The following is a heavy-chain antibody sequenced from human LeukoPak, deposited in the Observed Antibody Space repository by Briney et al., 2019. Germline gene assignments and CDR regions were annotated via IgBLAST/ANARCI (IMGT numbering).Heavy chain of an antibody. D-gene: IGHD3-10*01. CDR2: IRSNGSTI. J-gene: IGHJ4*02. CDR1: GFTFSGYE. Sequence: GGSLRLSCAAPGFTFSGYEFNLVRQAPASGLEWGSYIRSNGSTIYYADYVNGRFNISRDTAKNSLYLQMNSLRTEDTALYYCAKDVAGGSGSSLDFWGQGTLVTVSS. V-gene: IGHV3-48*03. CDR3: AKDVAGGSGSSLDF.